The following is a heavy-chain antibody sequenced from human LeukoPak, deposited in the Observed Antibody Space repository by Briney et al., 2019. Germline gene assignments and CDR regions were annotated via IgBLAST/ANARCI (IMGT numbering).Heavy chain of an antibody. V-gene: IGHV1-46*01. J-gene: IGHJ6*02. CDR2: INPSGGST. D-gene: IGHD3-3*01. CDR1: GYTFTSYY. CDR3: ARATDQYDFWSGYLSYYYYGMDV. Sequence: ASVKVSCKASGYTFTSYYMHWVRQAPGQGLEWMGIINPSGGSTSYAQKFQGRVTMTRDTSTSTVYMELSSLRSDDTAVYYCARATDQYDFWSGYLSYYYYGMDVWGQGTTVTVSS.